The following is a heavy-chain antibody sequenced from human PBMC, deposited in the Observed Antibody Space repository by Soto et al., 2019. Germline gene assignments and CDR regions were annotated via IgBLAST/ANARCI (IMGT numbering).Heavy chain of an antibody. CDR2: IYHSGST. V-gene: IGHV4-59*01. CDR3: ARGYYDSRGSSNTFDI. D-gene: IGHD3-22*01. J-gene: IGHJ3*02. Sequence: SETLSLTCTVSGASISSSYWSWIRQPPGKGLEWIGYIYHSGSTNYNPSLTSRVTISVDTSKNQFSLKLSSVTAADTAVYYCARGYYDSRGSSNTFDIWSQGTMVTVSS. CDR1: GASISSSY.